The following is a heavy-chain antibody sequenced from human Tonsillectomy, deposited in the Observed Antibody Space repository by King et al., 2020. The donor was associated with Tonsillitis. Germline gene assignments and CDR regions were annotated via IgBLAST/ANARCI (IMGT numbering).Heavy chain of an antibody. CDR2: IDPGDSDI. Sequence: QLVQSGAEVKKPGESLKISCKGSGYSFTTYWIAWVRQMPGKGLEWMGIIDPGDSDIKYSPSFQGQVTISADKSINTAYLHRSSLKASDTVMYYCARRPGFWSGSSFDYWGQGTLVTVSS. J-gene: IGHJ4*02. V-gene: IGHV5-51*01. CDR1: GYSFTTYW. D-gene: IGHD3-3*01. CDR3: ARRPGFWSGSSFDY.